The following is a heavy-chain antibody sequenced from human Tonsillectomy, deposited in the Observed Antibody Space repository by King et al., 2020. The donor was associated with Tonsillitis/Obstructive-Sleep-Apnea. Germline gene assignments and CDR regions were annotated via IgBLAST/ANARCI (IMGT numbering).Heavy chain of an antibody. CDR2: ISYHGSNK. CDR3: ARYRGYCSGDSCYSDAFDI. V-gene: IGHV3-30*04. Sequence: VQLVESGGGVVQPGRSLRLSCAASGLIFRSYAMHWVRQAPGKGLEWVAVISYHGSNKYYADSVKGRFTISRDNSKNTLYLQMNRLRAEDTAVYYCARYRGYCSGDSCYSDAFDIWGQGTMVTVSS. CDR1: GLIFRSYA. J-gene: IGHJ3*02. D-gene: IGHD2-15*01.